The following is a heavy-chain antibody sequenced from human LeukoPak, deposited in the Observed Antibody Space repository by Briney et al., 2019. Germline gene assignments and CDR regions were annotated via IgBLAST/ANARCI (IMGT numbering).Heavy chain of an antibody. D-gene: IGHD2-8*01. J-gene: IGHJ3*02. Sequence: PSETLSLTCTVSGDSISSGTYYWGWIRQPPGKVVEWIGSIYHSGSTYYTPSLKSRVSTSVDTSKNQFSLKLSCVTAADTAVYYCARRMKDVFAFDIWGQGTMVTVSS. CDR1: GDSISSGTYY. CDR2: IYHSGST. V-gene: IGHV4-39*07. CDR3: ARRMKDVFAFDI.